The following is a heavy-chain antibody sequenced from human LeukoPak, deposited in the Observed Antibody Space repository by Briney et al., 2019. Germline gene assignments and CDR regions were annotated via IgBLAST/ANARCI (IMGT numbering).Heavy chain of an antibody. CDR2: IKSSDTST. V-gene: IGHV3-11*01. Sequence: GGSLRISCAASGFSFSDSYMSWIRQAPGQGLEWLSYIKSSDTSTFYADSVEGRFTVSRDNAKNSLYLQMNSLRAEDTAVYYCARRGNMSSHAFDIWGQGTVVTVSS. CDR1: GFSFSDSY. D-gene: IGHD2/OR15-2a*01. J-gene: IGHJ3*02. CDR3: ARRGNMSSHAFDI.